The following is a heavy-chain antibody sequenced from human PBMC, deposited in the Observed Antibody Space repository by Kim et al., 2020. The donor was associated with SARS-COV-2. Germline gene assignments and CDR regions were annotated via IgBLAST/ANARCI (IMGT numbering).Heavy chain of an antibody. Sequence: DADSVKGRFTISRDNAKSTLYLQMNSLRAEDTAVYYCASRLYTGTYYYFDYWGQGTLVTVSS. V-gene: IGHV3-74*01. J-gene: IGHJ4*02. D-gene: IGHD1-26*01. CDR3: ASRLYTGTYYYFDY.